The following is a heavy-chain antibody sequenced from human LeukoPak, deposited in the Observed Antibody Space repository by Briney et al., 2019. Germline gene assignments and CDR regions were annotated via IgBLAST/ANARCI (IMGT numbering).Heavy chain of an antibody. J-gene: IGHJ4*02. V-gene: IGHV3-23*01. CDR3: AKGGYNYGYLFDY. CDR1: GFTFSSYA. CDR2: ISGSGGGT. Sequence: PGGSLRLSCAASGFTFSSYAMSWVRQAPGKGLEWVSAISGSGGGTYYADSVKGRFTISRDNSKNTLYLQMNSLRAEDTAIYYCAKGGYNYGYLFDYWGQGTLVTVSS. D-gene: IGHD5-18*01.